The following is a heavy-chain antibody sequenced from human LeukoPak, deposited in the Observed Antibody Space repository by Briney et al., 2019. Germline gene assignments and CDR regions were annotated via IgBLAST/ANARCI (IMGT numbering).Heavy chain of an antibody. CDR2: ISSGGDIM. CDR1: GLRFSDYY. J-gene: IGHJ1*01. V-gene: IGHV3-11*01. Sequence: GGSLRLSCAASGLRFSDYYVSWIRQAPGKGLQWVSYISSGGDIMHYADSVKGRFTSSRDNAKNSGYLEMNSQGAEDTAVYYCATNLIGAGEYFQQWGQGTLVTVSS. CDR3: ATNLIGAGEYFQQ. D-gene: IGHD2/OR15-2a*01.